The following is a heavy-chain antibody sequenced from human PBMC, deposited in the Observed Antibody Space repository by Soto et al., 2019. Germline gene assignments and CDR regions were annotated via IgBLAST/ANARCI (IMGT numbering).Heavy chain of an antibody. J-gene: IGHJ1*01. Sequence: QVQLVQSGAEVKKPGSSVKVSCKASGGTFSSYAISWVRQAPGQGLEWMGGIIPIFGTANYAQKFQGRVRITADKSTSTAYRELSTLRSEDTAVYYCASAGEMAIITTESSQHWGQGTLVTVPP. D-gene: IGHD3-9*01. CDR2: IIPIFGTA. CDR3: ASAGEMAIITTESSQH. CDR1: GGTFSSYA. V-gene: IGHV1-69*06.